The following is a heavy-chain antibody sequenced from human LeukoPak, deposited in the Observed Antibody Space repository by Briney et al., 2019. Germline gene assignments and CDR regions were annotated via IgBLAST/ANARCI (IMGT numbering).Heavy chain of an antibody. D-gene: IGHD2-2*01. J-gene: IGHJ4*02. CDR1: GFTFSSYS. CDR3: ARDYCRSISCSDY. CDR2: ISSSSSYI. V-gene: IGHV3-21*01. Sequence: GRSLRLSCAASGFTFSSYSMNWVRQAPGKGLEWVSSISSSSSYIYYADSVKGRFTISRDNAKNSLYPQMNSLRAEDTAVYYCARDYCRSISCSDYWGQGTLVTVSS.